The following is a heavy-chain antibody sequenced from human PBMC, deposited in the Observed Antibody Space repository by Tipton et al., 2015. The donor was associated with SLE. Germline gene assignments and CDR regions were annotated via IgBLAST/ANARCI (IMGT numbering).Heavy chain of an antibody. V-gene: IGHV4-59*01. D-gene: IGHD3-10*01. Sequence: TLSLTCTVSGGSMSTYYWSWIRQPPGKGLEWIGYIYHSGSTNYNPSLRSRVTISVDTSKNQLSLQLSSVTTADTAVYYCARGGPYYYGSGSSPAEYFQYWGQGTLVTVSS. J-gene: IGHJ1*01. CDR3: ARGGPYYYGSGSSPAEYFQY. CDR1: GGSMSTYY. CDR2: IYHSGST.